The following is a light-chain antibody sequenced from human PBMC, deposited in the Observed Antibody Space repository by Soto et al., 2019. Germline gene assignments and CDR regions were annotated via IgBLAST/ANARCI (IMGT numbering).Light chain of an antibody. CDR3: CSYSHSGASGTSWV. CDR1: SSDVGGYNY. CDR2: DVT. V-gene: IGLV2-11*01. J-gene: IGLJ3*02. Sequence: QSALTQPRSVSGSPRQSVIISCTGTSSDVGGYNYVSWYQQHPGKAPKLMIYDVTKRPSGVPDRFSGSKSANTASLIISGLQSEDEAYYHCCSYSHSGASGTSWVFGGGTKLTVL.